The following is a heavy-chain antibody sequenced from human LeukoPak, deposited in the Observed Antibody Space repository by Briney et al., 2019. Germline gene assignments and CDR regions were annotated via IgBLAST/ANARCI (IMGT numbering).Heavy chain of an antibody. CDR3: ARDPPYCSGDNCYFDS. V-gene: IGHV3-21*01. J-gene: IGHJ4*02. D-gene: IGHD2-15*01. CDR2: ISSSSTYI. CDR1: GFTFNSYS. Sequence: PGGSLRLSCAASGFTFNSYSMNWVRQAPGKGLEWVSSISSSSTYIHYAASVKGRFTISRDNGKRSLYLQMNSLGAEDTAVYYCARDPPYCSGDNCYFDSWGQGTLVTVSS.